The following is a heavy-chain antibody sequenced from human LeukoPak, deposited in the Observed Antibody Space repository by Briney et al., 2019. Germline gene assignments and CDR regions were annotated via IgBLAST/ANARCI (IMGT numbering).Heavy chain of an antibody. V-gene: IGHV4-59*08. J-gene: IGHJ6*02. CDR2: IYYTGRT. D-gene: IGHD6-13*01. CDR1: GGSISSYY. Sequence: PSETLSLTCTVSGGSISSYYWSWIRQPPGKGLEWIGYIYYTGRTNYNPSLKSRVTMSVDTSKNQFSLKLSSVTAADTAVYYCATQQLGSYYYYGMDVWGQGTTVTVSS. CDR3: ATQQLGSYYYYGMDV.